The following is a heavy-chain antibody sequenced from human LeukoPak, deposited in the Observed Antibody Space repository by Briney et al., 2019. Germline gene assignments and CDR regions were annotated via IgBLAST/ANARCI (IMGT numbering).Heavy chain of an antibody. V-gene: IGHV3-33*01. D-gene: IGHD6-13*01. CDR3: ARGQPGVAAAGNLDY. CDR2: IWYDGNNK. J-gene: IGHJ4*02. CDR1: GFTFSSYG. Sequence: PGRSLRLSCAASGFTFSSYGMHWVRQAPGKGLEWVAVIWYDGNNKYYADSVEGRFTISRDTSKNTLFLQMNSLRAEDTAVYYCARGQPGVAAAGNLDYWGQGTLVTVSS.